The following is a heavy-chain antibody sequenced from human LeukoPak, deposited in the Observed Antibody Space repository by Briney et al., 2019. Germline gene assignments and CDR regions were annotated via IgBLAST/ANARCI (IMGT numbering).Heavy chain of an antibody. J-gene: IGHJ5*02. D-gene: IGHD3-3*01. V-gene: IGHV3-23*01. CDR1: GFTFSSYA. CDR3: ASGGGGTWFDP. CDR2: ISISVGST. Sequence: GGSLRLSCAASGFTFSSYAMSWVRQAPGKGLEWVSAISISVGSTYYADSVKGRFTISRDNSKNMLYLQTNSLRAEDTAVYYCASGGGGTWFDPWGQGTLLTVSS.